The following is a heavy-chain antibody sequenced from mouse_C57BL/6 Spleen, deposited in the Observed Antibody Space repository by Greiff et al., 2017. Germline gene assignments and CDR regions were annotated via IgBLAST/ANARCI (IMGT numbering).Heavy chain of an antibody. CDR2: FHPNSGST. Sequence: VQLQQPGAELVKPGASVKLSCKASGYTFTSYWMHWVKQRPGQGLEWIGMFHPNSGSTNYNEKFKSKATLTVDKSSSTAYMQLSSLTSEDSAVYYCATTAQAPYYFDYWGQGTTLTVSS. CDR3: ATTAQAPYYFDY. CDR1: GYTFTSYW. V-gene: IGHV1-64*01. D-gene: IGHD3-2*02. J-gene: IGHJ2*01.